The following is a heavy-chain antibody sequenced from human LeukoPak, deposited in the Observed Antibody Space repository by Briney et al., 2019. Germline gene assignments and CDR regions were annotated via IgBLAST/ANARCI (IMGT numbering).Heavy chain of an antibody. Sequence: SETLSLTCAVSGGSISSGAYSWSWIRQPPGQGLEWIGYISHSGSTYYNPSLKSRVTISVDRSKNQFSLKLSSVTAADTAVYYCARGGSSTHDFDYWGQGTLVTVSS. CDR3: ARGGSSTHDFDY. CDR2: ISHSGST. CDR1: GGSISSGAYS. J-gene: IGHJ4*02. V-gene: IGHV4-30-2*01. D-gene: IGHD2-2*01.